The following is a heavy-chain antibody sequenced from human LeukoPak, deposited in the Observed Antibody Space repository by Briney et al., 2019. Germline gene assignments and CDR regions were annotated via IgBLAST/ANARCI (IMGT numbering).Heavy chain of an antibody. D-gene: IGHD4-11*01. CDR1: GFTFRNYV. Sequence: PGGSLRLSCAASGFTFRNYVMLWVRQAPGKGLEWVATIWFDGTNKYYADSVKGRFTISRDDPKNTLYLQMNSLRAEDTAVYYCARDFWVTTVSTPDYWGQGTLVTVFS. J-gene: IGHJ4*02. CDR3: ARDFWVTTVSTPDY. V-gene: IGHV3-33*01. CDR2: IWFDGTNK.